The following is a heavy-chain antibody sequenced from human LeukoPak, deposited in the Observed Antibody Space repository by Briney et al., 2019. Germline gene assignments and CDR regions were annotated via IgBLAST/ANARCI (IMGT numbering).Heavy chain of an antibody. V-gene: IGHV3-30-3*01. CDR2: ISYDGSNK. CDR3: ARDLGELLGYYGMDV. CDR1: GGTFSSYA. Sequence: SCKASGGTFSSYAMHWVRQAPGKGLEWVAVISYDGSNKYYADSVKGRFTISRDNSKNTPYLQMNSLRAEDTAVYYCARDLGELLGYYGMDVWGQGTTVTVSS. J-gene: IGHJ6*02. D-gene: IGHD3-10*01.